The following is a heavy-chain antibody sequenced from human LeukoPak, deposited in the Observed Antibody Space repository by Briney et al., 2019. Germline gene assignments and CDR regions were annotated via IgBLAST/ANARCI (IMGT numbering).Heavy chain of an antibody. CDR1: GGSISSSSYY. CDR3: ARGHYGDYVCAFDI. Sequence: SETLSLTCTVSGGSISSSSYYWGWIRQPPGKGLEWIGEINHSGSTNYNPSLKSRVTISVDTSKNQFSLKLSSVTAADTAVYYCARGHYGDYVCAFDIWGQGTMVTVSS. CDR2: INHSGST. J-gene: IGHJ3*02. D-gene: IGHD4-17*01. V-gene: IGHV4-39*07.